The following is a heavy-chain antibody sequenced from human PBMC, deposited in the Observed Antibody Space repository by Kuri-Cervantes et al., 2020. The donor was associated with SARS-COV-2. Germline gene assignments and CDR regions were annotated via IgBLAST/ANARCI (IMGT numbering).Heavy chain of an antibody. D-gene: IGHD2-2*01. V-gene: IGHV1-58*01. CDR2: IVVGSGNT. CDR1: GFTFTSSD. Sequence: SVKVSCKASGFTFTSSDVQWVRQARGQRLEWIGWIVVGSGNTNYAQKFQERVTITRDMSTSTAYMALGSLRSEDTAVYYCAREGSCSSTSCPSDYWGQGTLVTDSS. CDR3: AREGSCSSTSCPSDY. J-gene: IGHJ4*02.